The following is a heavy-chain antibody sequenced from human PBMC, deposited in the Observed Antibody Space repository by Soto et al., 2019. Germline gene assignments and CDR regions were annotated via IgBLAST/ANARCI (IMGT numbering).Heavy chain of an antibody. J-gene: IGHJ4*02. D-gene: IGHD3-22*01. CDR1: GYSFAGYW. CDR3: ARQIYDSDTGPNFQYYFDS. Sequence: PGESLKISCKGSGYSFAGYWITWVRQKPGKGLEWMGRIDPSDSQTYYSPSFRGHVTIPVTKSITTVSLQWSSLRASDTAMYYCARQIYDSDTGPNFQYYFDSWGQGTPVTVSS. CDR2: IDPSDSQT. V-gene: IGHV5-10-1*01.